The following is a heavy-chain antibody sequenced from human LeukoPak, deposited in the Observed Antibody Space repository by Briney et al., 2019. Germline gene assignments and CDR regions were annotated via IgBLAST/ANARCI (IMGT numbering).Heavy chain of an antibody. D-gene: IGHD3-10*01. CDR2: INPNSGGT. CDR1: GYTFTGYY. V-gene: IGHV1-2*02. Sequence: ASVKVSCKTSGYTFTGYYMHWVRQAPGQGLEWMGWINPNSGGTNYAQKLQGRVTMTTDTSTSTAYMELRSLRSDDTAVYYCARTYDYYYGSGSPRDYWGQGTLVTVSS. CDR3: ARTYDYYYGSGSPRDY. J-gene: IGHJ4*02.